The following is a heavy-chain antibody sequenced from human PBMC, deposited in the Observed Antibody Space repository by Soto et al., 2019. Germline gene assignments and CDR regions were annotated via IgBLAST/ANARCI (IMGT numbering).Heavy chain of an antibody. CDR1: GFMFGSYW. Sequence: EVQLVESGGGLVQPGGSLRLSCAASGFMFGSYWMTWVRHAPGKGMEWVANIKRDGGEKCYVDSVKGTFNISRDNADNSLILHMNSLSEENTALYYCDQDRANAYEIDYWGQGALVTV. CDR3: DQDRANAYEIDY. D-gene: IGHD5-12*01. V-gene: IGHV3-7*03. J-gene: IGHJ4*02. CDR2: IKRDGGEK.